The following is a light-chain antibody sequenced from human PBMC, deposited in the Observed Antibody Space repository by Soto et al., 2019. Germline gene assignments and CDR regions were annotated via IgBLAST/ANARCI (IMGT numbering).Light chain of an antibody. CDR3: QQYGSSPPYT. CDR1: QSVGSSY. Sequence: IVLTQSPATLSLSTGERATLSCGASQSVGSSYLAWYQHKPGLAPRLLIYDASTRATGIPDRFSGSGSGTDFTLTISRLEPEDFAVYYCQQYGSSPPYTFGLGTKLEIK. CDR2: DAS. V-gene: IGKV3D-20*01. J-gene: IGKJ2*01.